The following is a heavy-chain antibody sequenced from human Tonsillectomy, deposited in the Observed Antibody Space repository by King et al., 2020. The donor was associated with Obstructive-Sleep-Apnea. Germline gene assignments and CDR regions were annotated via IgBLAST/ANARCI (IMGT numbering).Heavy chain of an antibody. J-gene: IGHJ4*02. Sequence: VQLVESGGGLVQPGGSLRLSCAASGFTFSSYSMNWVRQAPGKGLEWVSYISSSSSTIYYADSVKGRFTISRDNAKNSLYLQMNSLRAEDTAVYYCARDWERDYFDYWGQGTLVTVSS. V-gene: IGHV3-48*04. CDR1: GFTFSSYS. D-gene: IGHD1-1*01. CDR2: ISSSSSTI. CDR3: ARDWERDYFDY.